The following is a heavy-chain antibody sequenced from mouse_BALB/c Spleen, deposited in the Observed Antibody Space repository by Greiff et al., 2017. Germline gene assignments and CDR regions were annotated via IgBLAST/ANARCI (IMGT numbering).Heavy chain of an antibody. V-gene: IGHV2-9*02. J-gene: IGHJ3*01. Sequence: VMLVESGPGLVAPSQSLSITCTVSGFSLTSYGVHWVRQPPGKGLEWLGVIWAGGSTNYNSSLMSRLSISKDNSKSQVFLKMNSLQTDDTAMYYCARDRYDAAWFDYWGQGTLVTVSA. D-gene: IGHD2-14*01. CDR1: GFSLTSYG. CDR2: IWAGGST. CDR3: ARDRYDAAWFDY.